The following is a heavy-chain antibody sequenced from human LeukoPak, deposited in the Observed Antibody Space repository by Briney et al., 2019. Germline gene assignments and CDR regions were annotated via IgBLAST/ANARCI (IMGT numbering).Heavy chain of an antibody. V-gene: IGHV3-48*01. CDR3: ARDLPQSQISDY. Sequence: GGSLRLSCAASGFTFSSYSMNWVRQAPGKGLEWVSYISSSSGTIYYADSVKGRFTISRDNAKNSLYLQMNSLRAEDTAVYYCARDLPQSQISDYWGQGTLVTVSS. CDR1: GFTFSSYS. J-gene: IGHJ4*02. CDR2: ISSSSGTI.